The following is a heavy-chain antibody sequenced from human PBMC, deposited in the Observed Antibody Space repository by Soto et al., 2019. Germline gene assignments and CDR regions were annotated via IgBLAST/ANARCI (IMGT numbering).Heavy chain of an antibody. V-gene: IGHV1-69*02. Sequence: SVKVSCKASGGTFSSYTISWVRQAPGQGLEWMGRIIPILGIANYAQKFQGRVTITADKSTSTAYMELSSLRSEDTAVYYCARSAYYDSSGYYYEGSFDYWGQGTLVTVSS. D-gene: IGHD3-22*01. J-gene: IGHJ4*02. CDR3: ARSAYYDSSGYYYEGSFDY. CDR2: IIPILGIA. CDR1: GGTFSSYT.